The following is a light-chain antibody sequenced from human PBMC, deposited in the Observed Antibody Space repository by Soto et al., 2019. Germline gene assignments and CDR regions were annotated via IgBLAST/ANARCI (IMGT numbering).Light chain of an antibody. J-gene: IGKJ2*01. CDR3: QHYNSYPCQHYYCQHYNSYPLT. V-gene: IGKV1-5*03. CDR1: QSISNW. CDR2: KAS. Sequence: DIQMTQSPSTLSASVGDRVTITCRASQSISNWLAWYQQKPGIAPKLLIYKASSLESGVPSRFSGSGSGTEFTLNISSLQPDDFATYYCQHYNSYPCQHYYCQHYNSYPLTFGQGTKLEIK.